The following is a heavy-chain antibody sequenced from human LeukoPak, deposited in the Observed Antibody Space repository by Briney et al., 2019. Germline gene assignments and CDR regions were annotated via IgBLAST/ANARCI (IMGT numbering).Heavy chain of an antibody. J-gene: IGHJ5*02. V-gene: IGHV4-61*08. D-gene: IGHD2-15*01. CDR3: ARGPYCSGGSCYYWFDP. CDR1: GGSVNSGGYY. CDR2: IYYSGST. Sequence: PSETLSLTCTVSGGSVNSGGYYWSWIRQPPGQGLEWIGYIYYSGSTNYNPSLKSRVTISVDSSKNQFSLKLSSVTAADTAVYYCARGPYCSGGSCYYWFDPWGQGTLVTVSS.